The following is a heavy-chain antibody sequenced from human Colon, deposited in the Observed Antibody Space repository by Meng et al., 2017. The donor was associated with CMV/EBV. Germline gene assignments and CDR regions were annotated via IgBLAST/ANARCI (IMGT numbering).Heavy chain of an antibody. J-gene: IGHJ4*02. CDR2: ISFDGRNT. CDR1: GFTFDSYA. V-gene: IGHV3-30*04. Sequence: GESLKISWATSGFTFDSYAMHWVRQTPGKGLEWVALISFDGRNTYYADSVKGRFTISRDNFKVTLYLHMNTVRPEDTAVYYCARAGLSLHNYLDYWGQGTLVTVSS. CDR3: ARAGLSLHNYLDY. D-gene: IGHD2/OR15-2a*01.